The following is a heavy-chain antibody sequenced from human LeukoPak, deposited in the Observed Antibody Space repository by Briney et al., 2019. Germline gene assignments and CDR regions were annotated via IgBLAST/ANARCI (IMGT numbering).Heavy chain of an antibody. Sequence: GGSLRLSCAASGFSFSSYTMNWVRQAPGMGLEWVSSISYRSKYIYYADSVRGRFTISRDNAKNSLYLQMNSLRAEDTAVHYCARANSSGPLGAFDIWGQGTMVTVSS. CDR1: GFSFSSYT. V-gene: IGHV3-21*01. CDR3: ARANSSGPLGAFDI. CDR2: ISYRSKYI. D-gene: IGHD6-19*01. J-gene: IGHJ3*02.